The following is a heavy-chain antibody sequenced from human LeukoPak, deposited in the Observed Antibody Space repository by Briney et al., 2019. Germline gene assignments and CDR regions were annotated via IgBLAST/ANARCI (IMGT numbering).Heavy chain of an antibody. Sequence: GGSLRLSCAASGFTFSSYSMNWVRQAPGKGLEWVSSISSSSSYIYYADSVKGRFTISRDNAKNSLYLQMNSLRAEDTAVYSCARACSGGSCYPAGDYYYYGMDVWGKGTTVTVSS. CDR3: ARACSGGSCYPAGDYYYYGMDV. CDR1: GFTFSSYS. CDR2: ISSSSSYI. J-gene: IGHJ6*04. D-gene: IGHD2-15*01. V-gene: IGHV3-21*01.